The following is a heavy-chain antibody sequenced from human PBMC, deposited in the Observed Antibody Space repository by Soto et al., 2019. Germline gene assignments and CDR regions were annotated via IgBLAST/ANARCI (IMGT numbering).Heavy chain of an antibody. CDR2: IIPIFGTA. CDR1: GGTFSSYA. V-gene: IGHV1-69*13. CDR3: ARGGYSGYDYNYYYYGMDV. J-gene: IGHJ6*02. Sequence: SVKVSCKASGGTFSSYAISWVRQAPGQGLEWMGGIIPIFGTANYAQKFQGRVTITADESTSTAYMELSSLRSEDTAVYYCARGGYSGYDYNYYYYGMDVWGQGTTVTVSS. D-gene: IGHD5-12*01.